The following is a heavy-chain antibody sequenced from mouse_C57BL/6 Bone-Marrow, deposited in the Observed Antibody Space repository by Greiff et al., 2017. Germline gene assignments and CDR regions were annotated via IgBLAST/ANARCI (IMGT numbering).Heavy chain of an antibody. CDR3: ARHWDWYFDV. CDR2: ISNLAYSI. J-gene: IGHJ1*03. CDR1: GFTFSDYG. Sequence: EVKLVESGGGLVQPGGSLKLSCAASGFTFSDYGMAWVRQAPRTGPEWVAFISNLAYSIYYADTVTGRFTISRENAKNTLYLEMSSLRSEDTAVDYCARHWDWYFDVWGTGTTVTVAS. D-gene: IGHD4-1*01. V-gene: IGHV5-15*04.